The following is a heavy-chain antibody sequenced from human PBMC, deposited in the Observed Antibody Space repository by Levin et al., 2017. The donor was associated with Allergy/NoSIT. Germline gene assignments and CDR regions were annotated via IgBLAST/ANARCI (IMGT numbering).Heavy chain of an antibody. Sequence: KVSCKGSGYNFSSNWISWVRQMPGKGLEWMGRIDPSDSYTNYSPSFQGHVTISTDKSISTAYLQWSSLRAADTAMYYCARRFDYGGTRAGFDYWGQGTLVTVSS. CDR3: ARRFDYGGTRAGFDY. CDR2: IDPSDSYT. J-gene: IGHJ4*02. CDR1: GYNFSSNW. V-gene: IGHV5-10-1*01. D-gene: IGHD4/OR15-4a*01.